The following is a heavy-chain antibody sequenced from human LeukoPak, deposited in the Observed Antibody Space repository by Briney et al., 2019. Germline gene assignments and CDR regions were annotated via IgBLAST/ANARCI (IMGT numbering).Heavy chain of an antibody. CDR3: ARVGDCCFDY. V-gene: IGHV4-59*08. CDR2: MSYSGST. CDR1: GGSTSSYY. D-gene: IGHD2-21*02. Sequence: PSETLSLTCTVSGGSTSSYYWSWNRQPPGKGLEWIGYMSYSGSTNYNPSLKSRVTISVDTSKNQFSLKLNSVTAADTAVYYCARVGDCCFDYWRQGILVTVSS. J-gene: IGHJ4*02.